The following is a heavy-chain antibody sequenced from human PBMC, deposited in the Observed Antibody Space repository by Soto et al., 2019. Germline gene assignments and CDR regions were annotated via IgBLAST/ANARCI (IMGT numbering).Heavy chain of an antibody. V-gene: IGHV3-33*05. D-gene: IGHD3-16*01. Sequence: GGSLRLSCAASGFMFSNHGMHWVRQAPGKGLEWVALISRDGSKQFYTDSVKGRFSISRDNSKNTLFLQMSGLGVDDMAVYYCVRDDDAGTNAFDLWGQGTMVTVSS. CDR3: VRDDDAGTNAFDL. J-gene: IGHJ3*01. CDR1: GFMFSNHG. CDR2: ISRDGSKQ.